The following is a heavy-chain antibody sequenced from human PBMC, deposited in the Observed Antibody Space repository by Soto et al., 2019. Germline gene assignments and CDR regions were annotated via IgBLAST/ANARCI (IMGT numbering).Heavy chain of an antibody. J-gene: IGHJ4*02. Sequence: EAQLVESGGGLVQPGGSLRLSCAASGFTFSGYWMHWVRQAPERGLVWVSRINGDGTTTHYADSVKGRFTISRDNAKNTLYLQMNSLRAEDTVVYSCVRSREGYNLVADYWGQGTLVTVSS. CDR3: VRSREGYNLVADY. CDR2: INGDGTTT. V-gene: IGHV3-74*01. D-gene: IGHD5-12*01. CDR1: GFTFSGYW.